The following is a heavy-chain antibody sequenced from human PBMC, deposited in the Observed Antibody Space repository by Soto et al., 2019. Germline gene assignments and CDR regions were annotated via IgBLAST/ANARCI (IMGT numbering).Heavy chain of an antibody. CDR3: GHLKTDTEVTPAPPLFDS. CDR1: GFSISPDSY. Sequence: PSETLSLTCAVSGFSISPDSYWGWMRQSPGKGLEWIGTLSHSGRTFYNPSLKSRVTISADTTKNQFSLSLTSVTAADTAVYYCGHLKTDTEVTPAPPLFDSWGQGTLVTVSS. D-gene: IGHD2-2*01. J-gene: IGHJ4*02. CDR2: LSHSGRT. V-gene: IGHV4-38-2*01.